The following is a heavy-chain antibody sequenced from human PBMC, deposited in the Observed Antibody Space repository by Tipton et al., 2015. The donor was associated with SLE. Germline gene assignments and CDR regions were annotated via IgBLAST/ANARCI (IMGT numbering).Heavy chain of an antibody. CDR1: GDSLTSGGYY. Sequence: TLSLTCTVSGDSLTSGGYYWSWIRQPPGKGLEWLGEIHHSGSTNYNPSLKSRVTISLDTSKNQFSLSLKLSSVTAADTAVYYCASSLSPDAFDIWGQGTMVTVSS. V-gene: IGHV4-34*01. CDR2: IHHSGST. J-gene: IGHJ3*02. CDR3: ASSLSPDAFDI.